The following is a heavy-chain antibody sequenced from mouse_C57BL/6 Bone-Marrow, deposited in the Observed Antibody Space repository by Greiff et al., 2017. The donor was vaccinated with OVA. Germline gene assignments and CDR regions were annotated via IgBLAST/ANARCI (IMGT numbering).Heavy chain of an antibody. CDR3: EVYYYGPWYFDV. Sequence: VQRVESGAELARPGASVKLSCKASGYTFTSYGISWVKQRTGQGLEWIGEIYPRSGNTYYNEKFKGKATLTADKSSSTAYMELRILTSEDAAVYFCEVYYYGPWYFDVWGTGTTVTVSS. D-gene: IGHD1-1*01. CDR1: GYTFTSYG. V-gene: IGHV1-81*01. J-gene: IGHJ1*03. CDR2: IYPRSGNT.